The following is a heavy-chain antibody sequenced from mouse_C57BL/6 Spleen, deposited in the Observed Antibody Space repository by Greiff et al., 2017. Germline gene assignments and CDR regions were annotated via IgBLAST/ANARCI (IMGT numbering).Heavy chain of an antibody. V-gene: IGHV14-2*01. D-gene: IGHD2-12*01. J-gene: IGHJ3*01. CDR1: GFNIKDYY. CDR3: ASGVYAWFAY. Sequence: EVQLQQSGAELVKPGASVKLSCTASGFNIKDYYMHWVKQRTEQGLEWIGRIDPEDGETKYAPQFQGKATITADTSSNTAYLQLSSLTSGDTAVYYCASGVYAWFAYGGQGTLVTVSA. CDR2: IDPEDGET.